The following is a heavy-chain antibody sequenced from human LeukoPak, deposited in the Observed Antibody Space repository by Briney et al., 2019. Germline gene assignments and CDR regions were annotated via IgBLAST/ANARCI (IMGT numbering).Heavy chain of an antibody. D-gene: IGHD3-22*01. Sequence: ASVKVSCKASGYTSTSYYMHWVRQAPGQGLEWMGIINPSGGSTSYAQKFQGRVTMTRDTSTSTVYMELSSLRSEDTAVYYCAREKHAHYYDSSGYYHYYYYGMDVWGQGTTVTVSS. CDR3: AREKHAHYYDSSGYYHYYYYGMDV. CDR1: GYTSTSYY. V-gene: IGHV1-46*01. CDR2: INPSGGST. J-gene: IGHJ6*02.